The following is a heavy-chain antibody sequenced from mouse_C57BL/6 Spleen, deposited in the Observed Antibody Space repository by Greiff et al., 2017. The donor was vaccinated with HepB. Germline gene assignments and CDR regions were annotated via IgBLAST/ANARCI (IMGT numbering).Heavy chain of an antibody. CDR1: GYSITSGYY. V-gene: IGHV3-6*01. CDR2: ISYDGSN. CDR3: AIYDYDGFAY. Sequence: DVKVEESGPGLVKPSQSLSLTCSVTGYSITSGYYWNWIRQFPGNKLEWMGYISYDGSNNYNPSLKNRISITRDTSKNQFFLKLNSVTTEDTATYYCAIYDYDGFAYWGQGTLVTVSA. J-gene: IGHJ3*01. D-gene: IGHD2-4*01.